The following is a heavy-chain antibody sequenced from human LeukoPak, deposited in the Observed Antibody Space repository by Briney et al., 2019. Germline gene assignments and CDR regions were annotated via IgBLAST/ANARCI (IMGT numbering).Heavy chain of an antibody. J-gene: IGHJ5*02. CDR1: GYTFTSYD. CDR2: MNPNSGNT. D-gene: IGHD4-17*01. V-gene: IGHV1-8*01. CDR3: ARRRTVTGWFDP. Sequence: GASVKVSCKASGYTFTSYDINWVRQATGQGLEWMGWMNPNSGNTGYAQEFQGRVTMTRNTSISTAYMELSSLRSEDTAVYYCARRRTVTGWFDPWGQGTLVTVSS.